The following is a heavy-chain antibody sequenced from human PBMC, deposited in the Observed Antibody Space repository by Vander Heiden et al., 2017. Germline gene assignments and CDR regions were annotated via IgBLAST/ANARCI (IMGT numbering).Heavy chain of an antibody. CDR3: AKFATSTIFPNWFDP. CDR2: ISYDGSNK. V-gene: IGHV3-30*18. D-gene: IGHD3-9*01. CDR1: GFTFSSYG. Sequence: QVQLVESGGGVVQPGRSLRLSCAASGFTFSSYGMHWVRQAPGKGLEWVAVISYDGSNKYYADSGKGRFTISRDNSKNTLYMQMNRLRAEDTAVYYCAKFATSTIFPNWFDPWGQGTLVTVYS. J-gene: IGHJ5*02.